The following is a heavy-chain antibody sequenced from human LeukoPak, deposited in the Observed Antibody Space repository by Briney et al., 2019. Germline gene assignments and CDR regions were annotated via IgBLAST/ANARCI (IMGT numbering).Heavy chain of an antibody. D-gene: IGHD6-6*01. J-gene: IGHJ4*02. Sequence: SETLSLTCTVSGGSISSYYWSWIRQPPGKGLEWIGYIYYSGSTNYNPSLKSRITISVDTSKNQFSLKLSSVTAADTAVYYCARHRRPGPHVPRFDYWGQGTLVTVSS. CDR3: ARHRRPGPHVPRFDY. CDR2: IYYSGST. V-gene: IGHV4-59*08. CDR1: GGSISSYY.